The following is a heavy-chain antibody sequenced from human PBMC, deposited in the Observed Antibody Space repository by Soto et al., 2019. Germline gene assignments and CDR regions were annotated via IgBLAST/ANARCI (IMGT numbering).Heavy chain of an antibody. CDR2: IWYDGSNK. Sequence: QVQLVESGGGVVQPGRSPRLSCAASGFTFSSYGMHWVRQAPGKGLEWVAVIWYDGSNKYYADSVKGRFTISRDNSKNTLYLQMNSLRAEDTAVYYCARDHGTYYYGSGSSPLGYWGQGTLVTVSS. CDR1: GFTFSSYG. D-gene: IGHD3-10*01. J-gene: IGHJ4*02. CDR3: ARDHGTYYYGSGSSPLGY. V-gene: IGHV3-33*01.